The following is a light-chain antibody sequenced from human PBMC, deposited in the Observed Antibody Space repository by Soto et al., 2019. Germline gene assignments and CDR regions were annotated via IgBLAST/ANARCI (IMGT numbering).Light chain of an antibody. CDR3: QQYYYWPPYT. CDR2: EAS. V-gene: IGKV3-11*01. J-gene: IGKJ2*01. Sequence: EIVLTQSPATLSLSPGERATLSCRASQSVSSYLAWYQQKPGQAPRLLMYEASNRATGIPARFSGGGSGTDFTLTISSLEPEDFAVYYCQQYYYWPPYTFGQGTKVDIK. CDR1: QSVSSY.